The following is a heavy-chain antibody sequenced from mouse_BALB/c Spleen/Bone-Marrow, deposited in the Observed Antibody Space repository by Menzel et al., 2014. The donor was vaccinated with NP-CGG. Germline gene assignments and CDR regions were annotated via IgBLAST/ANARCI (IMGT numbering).Heavy chain of an antibody. Sequence: EVKLEESGGGLVQPGGSLKLSCAASGFDFSRYWTSWVRQAPGKGLEWTGEINPDSSTINYTPSLKDKFIISRDNAKNTQFLQMSKVRSEEAAHYYGARHCDWYFDVWGAGTTVTVSS. J-gene: IGHJ1*01. CDR1: GFDFSRYW. CDR2: INPDSSTI. CDR3: ARHCDWYFDV. V-gene: IGHV4-1*02.